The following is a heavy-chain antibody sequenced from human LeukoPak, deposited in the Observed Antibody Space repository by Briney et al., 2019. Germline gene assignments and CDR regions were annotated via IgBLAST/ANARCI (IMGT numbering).Heavy chain of an antibody. CDR3: AAGEGYYYYYMDV. CDR2: IIPIFGTA. Sequence: RASVKVSCKASGYTFTGYYMHWVRQAPGQGLEWMGGIIPIFGTANYAQKFQGRVTITADESTSTAYMELSSLRSEDTAVYYCAAGEGYYYYYMDVWGKGATVTISS. D-gene: IGHD4-17*01. J-gene: IGHJ6*03. CDR1: GYTFTGYY. V-gene: IGHV1-69*13.